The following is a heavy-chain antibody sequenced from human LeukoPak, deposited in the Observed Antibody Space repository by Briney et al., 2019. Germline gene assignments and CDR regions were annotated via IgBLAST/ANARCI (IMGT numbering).Heavy chain of an antibody. D-gene: IGHD6-13*01. V-gene: IGHV4-34*01. CDR2: INHSGST. CDR3: ARAVTSSSSWYKWVNWFDP. CDR1: GGSFSGYY. Sequence: PSETLSLTSPVYGGSFSGYYWSWIRHPPGKWREWIGEINHSGSTNYNPSLKSRVTISVDTSKNQFSLKLSSVTAADTAVYYCARAVTSSSSWYKWVNWFDPWGQGTLVTVSS. J-gene: IGHJ5*02.